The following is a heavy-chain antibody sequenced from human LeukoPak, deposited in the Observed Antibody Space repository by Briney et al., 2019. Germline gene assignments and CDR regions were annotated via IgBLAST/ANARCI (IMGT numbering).Heavy chain of an antibody. J-gene: IGHJ3*02. V-gene: IGHV3-21*01. CDR2: ISSTSTYI. Sequence: PGGSLRLSCAASGFTFNTYSMKWVRQAPGKGLEWVSSISSTSTYIYYADSMKGRFTISRDNAKNSLFLQMNSLRAEDTSVYYCARDRGYCSGGSCYSNAFDIWGQGTMVTVSS. D-gene: IGHD2-15*01. CDR1: GFTFNTYS. CDR3: ARDRGYCSGGSCYSNAFDI.